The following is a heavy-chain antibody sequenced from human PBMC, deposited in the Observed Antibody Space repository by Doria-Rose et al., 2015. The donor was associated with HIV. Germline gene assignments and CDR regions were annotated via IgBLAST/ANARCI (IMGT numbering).Heavy chain of an antibody. V-gene: IGHV2-26*01. Sequence: QVTLKESGPVLVKPTETLTLTCTVSGVSLSSPGMGVSWIRQPPGKALEWLANIFSDDERSYKASLRSRLIISRGTSKRQVVLTTTDMDPVDTATYYCARIKSSRWYHKCYFDFWGQGTLVIVSA. CDR1: GVSLSSPGMG. J-gene: IGHJ4*02. CDR3: ARIKSSRWYHKCYFDF. CDR2: IFSDDER. D-gene: IGHD6-13*01.